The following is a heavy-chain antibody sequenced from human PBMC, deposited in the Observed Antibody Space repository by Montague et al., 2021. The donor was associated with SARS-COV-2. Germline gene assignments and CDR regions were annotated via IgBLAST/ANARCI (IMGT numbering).Heavy chain of an antibody. Sequence: SETLSLTCTVSGYSISSGYCWGWIRQPPGKGLEWIGSIYHSGSTXXNPXXXSRVTISVDTSKNQFSLKLSSVTAAGTAVYYCARSQDCSTTSCHFDYWGQGTLVTVSS. CDR2: IYHSGST. CDR1: GYSISSGYC. D-gene: IGHD2-2*01. J-gene: IGHJ4*02. CDR3: ARSQDCSTTSCHFDY. V-gene: IGHV4-38-2*02.